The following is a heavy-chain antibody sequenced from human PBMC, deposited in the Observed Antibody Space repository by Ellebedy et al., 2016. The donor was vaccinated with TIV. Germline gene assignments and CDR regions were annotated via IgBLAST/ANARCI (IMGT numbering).Heavy chain of an antibody. Sequence: GGSLRLSXAASGFTFSSYSMNWVRQAPGKGLEWVSYISSSSSTIYYADSVKGRFTISRDNAKNSLYLQMNSLRAEDTAVYYCARGKSPPHYWGQGTLVTVSS. V-gene: IGHV3-48*04. J-gene: IGHJ4*02. CDR3: ARGKSPPHY. CDR2: ISSSSSTI. CDR1: GFTFSSYS.